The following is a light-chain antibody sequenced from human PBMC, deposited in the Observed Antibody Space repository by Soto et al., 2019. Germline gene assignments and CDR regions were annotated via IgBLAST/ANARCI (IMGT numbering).Light chain of an antibody. V-gene: IGLV2-14*03. CDR2: DVT. CDR1: SSDVGRYNY. Sequence: QSVLTQPASVSGSPGQSITISCTGTSSDVGRYNYVSWYQHHPGRAPRLIIYDVTDRPPGVSSRFSGSKSGNTASLTISGLQAEDEADYYCSSYTATFTLVFGTGTKLTVL. CDR3: SSYTATFTLV. J-gene: IGLJ1*01.